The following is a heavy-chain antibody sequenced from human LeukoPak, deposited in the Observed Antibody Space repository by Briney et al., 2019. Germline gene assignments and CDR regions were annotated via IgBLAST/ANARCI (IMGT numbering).Heavy chain of an antibody. Sequence: SGGSLRLSCAASGFTFSSYEMNWVRQAPGKGREWVSYISSSGSTIYYADSVKGRFTISRDNAKNSLYLQMNSLRAEDTAVYYCARPAGVVRGSYGMDVWGQGTTVTVSS. D-gene: IGHD3-10*01. CDR1: GFTFSSYE. V-gene: IGHV3-48*03. CDR3: ARPAGVVRGSYGMDV. CDR2: ISSSGSTI. J-gene: IGHJ6*02.